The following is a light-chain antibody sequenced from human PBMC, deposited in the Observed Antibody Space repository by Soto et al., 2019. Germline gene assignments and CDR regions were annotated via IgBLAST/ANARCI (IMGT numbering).Light chain of an antibody. J-gene: IGKJ5*01. V-gene: IGKV4-1*01. CDR3: QQYYTTPIT. Sequence: DIVMTQSPDSLAVPLGERATINCKSSQSVLYSSNNKNYLAWYQQKPGQPPKLVIYWASTRESRVPDRFSGSGSGTDFTLTVSSLQAEDVAVYYCQQYYTTPITFGQGTRLEIK. CDR2: WAS. CDR1: QSVLYSSNNKNY.